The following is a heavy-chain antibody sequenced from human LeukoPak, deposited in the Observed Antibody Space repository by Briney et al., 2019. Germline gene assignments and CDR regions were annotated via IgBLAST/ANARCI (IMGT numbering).Heavy chain of an antibody. CDR2: ISYDERDE. CDR1: GFTFSRSG. CDR3: AKDSKGSGTYYDRYFDY. D-gene: IGHD3-10*01. J-gene: IGHJ4*02. Sequence: GGSLRLSCAASGFTFSRSGIHWVRQAPGRGLEWVAVISYDERDEYYADSVKGRFTISRDNSKSTLYLQMNSLRAEDTAVYYCAKDSKGSGTYYDRYFDYWGQGTLVTVSS. V-gene: IGHV3-30*18.